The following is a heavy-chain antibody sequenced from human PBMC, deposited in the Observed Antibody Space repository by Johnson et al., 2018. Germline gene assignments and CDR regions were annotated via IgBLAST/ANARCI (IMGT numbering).Heavy chain of an antibody. J-gene: IGHJ6*01. Sequence: QVQLVESGGGVVQPGRSLRLSCAASGFTFSSYGMHWVRQAPGKGLEWVAVIWYDGSNKYYADSVKGRFTISRDNSKTTLYLQMNSLRAEDTAVYYGARAGSARGGMDVWGQGTTVTVSS. CDR2: IWYDGSNK. D-gene: IGHD2-15*01. CDR1: GFTFSSYG. CDR3: ARAGSARGGMDV. V-gene: IGHV3-33*01.